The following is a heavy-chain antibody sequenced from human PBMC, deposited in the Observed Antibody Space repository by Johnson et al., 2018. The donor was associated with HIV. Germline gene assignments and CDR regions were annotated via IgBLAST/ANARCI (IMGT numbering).Heavy chain of an antibody. CDR1: GFTFDDYV. Sequence: VQLVESGGGLVQPGRSLRLSCVASGFTFDDYVMHWVRQAPGKGLEWVSGISWNSGSIGYADSVKGRFTISRDNAKNSLYLQMNSLRAEDTAVYYCAKCPSVSTCDAFDIWGQGTMVTVSS. CDR2: ISWNSGSI. CDR3: AKCPSVSTCDAFDI. J-gene: IGHJ3*02. V-gene: IGHV3-9*01. D-gene: IGHD6-13*01.